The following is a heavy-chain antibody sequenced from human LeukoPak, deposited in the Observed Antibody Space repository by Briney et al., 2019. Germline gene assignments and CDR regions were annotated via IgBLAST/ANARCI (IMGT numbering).Heavy chain of an antibody. V-gene: IGHV4-34*01. CDR3: VTGLLWFGELSGPDY. CDR2: INHSGST. Sequence: PSETLSLTCAVYGGSFSGYYWSWIRQPPGKGLEWIGEINHSGSTNYNPSLKSRVTISVDTSKNQFSLKLSSVTAADTAVYYCVTGLLWFGELSGPDYWGQGTLVTVSS. J-gene: IGHJ4*02. D-gene: IGHD3-10*01. CDR1: GGSFSGYY.